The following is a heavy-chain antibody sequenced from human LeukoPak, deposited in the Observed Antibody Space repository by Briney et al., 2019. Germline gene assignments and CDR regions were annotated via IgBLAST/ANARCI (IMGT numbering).Heavy chain of an antibody. Sequence: SETLSLTCTVSGGSISSYSWTWIRQPPGKGLEWIGNASDSGTTNYNPSLKSRVTISVDTSKSQFSLRLSSVSAADTAVYYCARGVDRGNYYYMDVWGKGTTVIVSS. D-gene: IGHD3-10*01. CDR3: ARGVDRGNYYYMDV. CDR2: ASDSGTT. CDR1: GGSISSYS. J-gene: IGHJ6*03. V-gene: IGHV4-59*01.